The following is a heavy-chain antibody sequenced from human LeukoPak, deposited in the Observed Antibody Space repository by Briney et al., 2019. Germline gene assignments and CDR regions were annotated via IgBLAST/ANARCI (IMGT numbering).Heavy chain of an antibody. CDR3: ARGYHDYAWGSYRSNKDDAFDI. CDR1: GGTCSSYA. V-gene: IGHV1-69*05. Sequence: ASVKVSCKASGGTCSSYAISWVRQAPGQGLEWMGRIIPIFGTAKCAQKFQGRVTITTDESTSTAYMELSSLRSEDTAVYYCARGYHDYAWGSYRSNKDDAFDIWGQGTMVTVSS. J-gene: IGHJ3*02. D-gene: IGHD3-16*02. CDR2: IIPIFGTA.